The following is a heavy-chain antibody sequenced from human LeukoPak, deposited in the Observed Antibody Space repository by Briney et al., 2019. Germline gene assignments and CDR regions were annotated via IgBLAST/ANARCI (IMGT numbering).Heavy chain of an antibody. D-gene: IGHD3-16*02. J-gene: IGHJ4*02. Sequence: TGGSLRLSCAASGVTFSSYAMSWVRQAPGKGLEWVSGISGSGGSTYYADSVKGRFTISRDNSKNTLYLQMNSLRAEDTAVYYCAKDPRYYDYVWGSYRSDYWGQGTLVTVSS. CDR1: GVTFSSYA. CDR3: AKDPRYYDYVWGSYRSDY. CDR2: ISGSGGST. V-gene: IGHV3-23*01.